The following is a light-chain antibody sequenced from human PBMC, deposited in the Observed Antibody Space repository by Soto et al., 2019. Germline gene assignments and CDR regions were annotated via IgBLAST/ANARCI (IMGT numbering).Light chain of an antibody. CDR2: DVS. CDR1: SSDVGAYNH. V-gene: IGLV2-11*01. J-gene: IGLJ1*01. Sequence: QSALTQPRSVSGSPGQSVTISCTGTSSDVGAYNHVSWYQQYPGKAPKLTIYDVSKRPSGVPDRCSGSKSGNTAYLTISGLQAEDEADYYCCSYAGSYIYVFGTGTKLTVL. CDR3: CSYAGSYIYV.